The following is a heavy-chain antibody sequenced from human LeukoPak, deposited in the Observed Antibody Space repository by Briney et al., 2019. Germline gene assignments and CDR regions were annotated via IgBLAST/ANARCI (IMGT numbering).Heavy chain of an antibody. V-gene: IGHV3-30*18. CDR2: ISYDGSNK. Sequence: GGSLRLSCAASGFTFSSYGMHWVRQALGKGLEWVAVISYDGSNKYYADSVKGRFTISRDNSKNTLYLQMNSLRAEDTAVYYCAKDGDIVVVVAATYYFDYWGQGTLVTVSS. D-gene: IGHD2-15*01. J-gene: IGHJ4*02. CDR1: GFTFSSYG. CDR3: AKDGDIVVVVAATYYFDY.